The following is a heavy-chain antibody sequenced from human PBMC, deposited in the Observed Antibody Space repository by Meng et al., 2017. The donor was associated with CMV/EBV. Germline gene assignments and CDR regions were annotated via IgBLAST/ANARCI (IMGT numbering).Heavy chain of an antibody. CDR3: ASDNLYSSSPYYGMDV. CDR2: INPNSGGT. V-gene: IGHV1-2*02. Sequence: ASVKVSCKAFGYTFTGYYMHWVRQAPGQGLEWMGWINPNSGGTNYAQKFQGSVTMTRDTSISTAYMELSRLRSDDTAVYYCASDNLYSSSPYYGMDVWGQGTTVTVSS. D-gene: IGHD6-6*01. J-gene: IGHJ6*02. CDR1: GYTFTGYY.